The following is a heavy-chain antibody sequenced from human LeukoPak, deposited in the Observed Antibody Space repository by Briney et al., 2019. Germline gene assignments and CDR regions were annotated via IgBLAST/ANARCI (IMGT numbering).Heavy chain of an antibody. CDR1: GYIFTGYY. Sequence: ASVKVSCKASGYIFTGYYIHWVRQAPGQGLEWIGWINPNSGATNYAQKFQGRVTMTRDTSISTAYMELSSLRSDGTALYYCARVPRVVKHTSGGGHWFDPWGQGTLVTVSS. CDR3: ARVPRVVKHTSGGGHWFDP. J-gene: IGHJ5*02. V-gene: IGHV1-2*02. D-gene: IGHD3-22*01. CDR2: INPNSGAT.